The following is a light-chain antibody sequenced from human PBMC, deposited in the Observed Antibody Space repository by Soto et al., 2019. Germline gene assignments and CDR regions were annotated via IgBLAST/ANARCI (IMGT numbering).Light chain of an antibody. Sequence: QSALTQPPSASGSPGQSLTISCTGTSSDVGGYNYVSWYQQHPGKAPKLMIYEVTKRPSGVPDRFSGSKSRNTASLTVSGLQAEDEADYYCSSYAGSKTLFGGGTKLTVL. CDR2: EVT. CDR3: SSYAGSKTL. CDR1: SSDVGGYNY. J-gene: IGLJ2*01. V-gene: IGLV2-8*01.